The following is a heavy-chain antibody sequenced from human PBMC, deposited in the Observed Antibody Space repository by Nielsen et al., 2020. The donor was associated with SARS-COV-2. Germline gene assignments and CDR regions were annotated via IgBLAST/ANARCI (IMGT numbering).Heavy chain of an antibody. CDR2: INPNSGGT. D-gene: IGHD3-10*01. V-gene: IGHV1-2*06. CDR3: ARDRFRITMVRGVAWFV. Sequence: WVRQAPGQGLEWMGRINPNSGGTNYAQKFQGRVTMTRDTSISTAYMELSRLRSDDTAVYYCARDRFRITMVRGVAWFVWGQGTMVTVSS. J-gene: IGHJ3*01.